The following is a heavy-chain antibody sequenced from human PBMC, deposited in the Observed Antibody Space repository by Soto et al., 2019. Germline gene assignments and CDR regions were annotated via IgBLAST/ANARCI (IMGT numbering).Heavy chain of an antibody. Sequence: GGSLRLTCAASGFTFSSYSMNWVRQAPGKGLEWVSYISSSSSTIYYADSVKGRFTISRDNAKNSLYLQMNSLRDEDTAVYYCARSPPITMIVVGAFDIWGQGTMVTVSS. CDR2: ISSSSSTI. D-gene: IGHD3-22*01. CDR3: ARSPPITMIVVGAFDI. CDR1: GFTFSSYS. V-gene: IGHV3-48*02. J-gene: IGHJ3*02.